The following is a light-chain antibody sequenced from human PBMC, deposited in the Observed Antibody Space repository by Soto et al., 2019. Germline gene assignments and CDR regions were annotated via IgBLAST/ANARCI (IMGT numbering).Light chain of an antibody. J-gene: IGLJ1*01. V-gene: IGLV2-14*01. CDR1: SGDVGAYNY. CDR3: FSHRGGDSHV. Sequence: QSALTQPASVSGAPGQSSTISCTGTSGDVGAYNYVSWYQQYPGKAPKLMIYGVTNRPSGVSNRFSGSKTGNTASLTISGLQAEDEADYYCFSHRGGDSHVFGTGTRSPP. CDR2: GVT.